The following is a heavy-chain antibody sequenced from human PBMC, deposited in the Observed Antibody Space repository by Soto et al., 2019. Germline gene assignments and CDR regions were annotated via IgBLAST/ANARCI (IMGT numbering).Heavy chain of an antibody. Sequence: EVQLVESGGDLVQPGGSLRLSCVASRFTFSYYCMTWVRQAPGKGLEWVATLDQFGTQTFYVDSVKGRFTISRDNARNSLYLQMNSLRPEDTAFYYCARENWGSYDYWGQGSLVTVSS. D-gene: IGHD7-27*01. J-gene: IGHJ4*02. V-gene: IGHV3-7*03. CDR1: RFTFSYYC. CDR2: LDQFGTQT. CDR3: ARENWGSYDY.